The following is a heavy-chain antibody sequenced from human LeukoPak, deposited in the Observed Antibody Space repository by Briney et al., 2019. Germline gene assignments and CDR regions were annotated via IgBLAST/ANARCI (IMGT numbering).Heavy chain of an antibody. CDR1: GFTFSSYW. D-gene: IGHD3-16*01. V-gene: IGHV3-74*01. CDR2: INNDGTTT. Sequence: GGSLRLSCAASGFTFSSYWMHWVRQAPGKGLVWVSRINNDGTTTVYADSVRGRFTISRDNAKNTMYLQMNSLRAEDTAVYYCAGGGVTTPTPYYYYYGMDVWGQGTTVTVSS. J-gene: IGHJ6*02. CDR3: AGGGVTTPTPYYYYYGMDV.